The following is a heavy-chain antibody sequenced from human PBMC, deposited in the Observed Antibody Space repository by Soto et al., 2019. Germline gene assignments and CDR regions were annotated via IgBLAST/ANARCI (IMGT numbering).Heavy chain of an antibody. CDR1: GDSLRGQS. Sequence: QVQLQQWGAGLLKASETLSLTCAVVGDSLRGQSWNWIRQSPGKGLEWIGELDQSGGTNYNPSLKSRAIISEDTSKNQFSLQLTSVTAADTAVYYCAREDSYGWSGESLDVWGQGTTVTVSS. D-gene: IGHD6-19*01. CDR2: LDQSGGT. V-gene: IGHV4-34*01. CDR3: AREDSYGWSGESLDV. J-gene: IGHJ6*02.